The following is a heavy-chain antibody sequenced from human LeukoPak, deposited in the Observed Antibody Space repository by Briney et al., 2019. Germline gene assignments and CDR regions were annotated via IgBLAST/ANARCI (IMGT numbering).Heavy chain of an antibody. CDR1: GFTFSSYS. Sequence: GGSLRLSCAASGFTFSSYSMNWVRQAPGKGLEWVSSISSSSSYIYYADSVKGRFTISRDNAKNSLCLQMNSLRADDTAVYYCAREYSSSSGDYWGQGTLVTVSS. J-gene: IGHJ4*02. V-gene: IGHV3-21*01. CDR2: ISSSSSYI. CDR3: AREYSSSSGDY. D-gene: IGHD6-6*01.